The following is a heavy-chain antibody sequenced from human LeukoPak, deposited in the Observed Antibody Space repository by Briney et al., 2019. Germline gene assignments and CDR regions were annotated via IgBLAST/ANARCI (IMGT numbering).Heavy chain of an antibody. CDR3: ARTSITIFDLDY. Sequence: GGSLRLSCAASGFIFSSYSMNWVRQAPGKGLEWVSSISSSSSYIYYADSVKGRFTISRDNAKNSLYLQMNSLRAEDTAVYYCARTSITIFDLDYWGQGTLVTVSS. CDR1: GFIFSSYS. D-gene: IGHD3-3*01. V-gene: IGHV3-21*01. J-gene: IGHJ4*02. CDR2: ISSSSSYI.